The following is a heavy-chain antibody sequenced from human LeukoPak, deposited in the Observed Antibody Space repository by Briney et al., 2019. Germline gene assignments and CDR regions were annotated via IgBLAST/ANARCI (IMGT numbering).Heavy chain of an antibody. J-gene: IGHJ6*02. CDR3: ARDQVGAASPPIYYYYGMDV. Sequence: ASVKVSCKASGYTFTSYAMNWVRQAPRQGLEWMGWINTNTGNPTYAQGFTGRFVFSLDTSVSTAYLQISSLKAEDTAVYYCARDQVGAASPPIYYYYGMDVWGQGTTVTVSS. V-gene: IGHV7-4-1*02. CDR1: GYTFTSYA. CDR2: INTNTGNP. D-gene: IGHD2-15*01.